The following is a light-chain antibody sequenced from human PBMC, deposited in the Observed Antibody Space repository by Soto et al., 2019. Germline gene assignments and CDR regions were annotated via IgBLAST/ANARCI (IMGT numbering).Light chain of an antibody. CDR3: QQYNNWPGT. CDR1: QSVSSK. V-gene: IGKV3-15*01. J-gene: IGKJ1*01. Sequence: EIVLTQSPGTLSVSPGERATLSCRASQSVSSKLAWYQQKPGLAPRLLFYGASTGATGIPARFSGSGSETEFTLSISSLQSEDFAVYYCQQYNNWPGTFGQGTKVEIK. CDR2: GAS.